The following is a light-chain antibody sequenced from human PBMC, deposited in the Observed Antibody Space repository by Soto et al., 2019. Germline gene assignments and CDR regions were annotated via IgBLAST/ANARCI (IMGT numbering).Light chain of an antibody. V-gene: IGLV1-40*01. Sequence: QAVVTQPPSVSGAPGQRVTISCTGSSSNIGAGYEVHWYQQLPRAAPKLLIYGNSNRPSGVPDRFSGSKSGTSASLAITGLQAEDEADYYCQSYDSSLSGYVFGTGTKLTVL. CDR1: SSNIGAGYE. CDR2: GNS. J-gene: IGLJ1*01. CDR3: QSYDSSLSGYV.